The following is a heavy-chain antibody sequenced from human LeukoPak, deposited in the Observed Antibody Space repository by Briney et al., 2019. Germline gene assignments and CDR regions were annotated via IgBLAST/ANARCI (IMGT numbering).Heavy chain of an antibody. Sequence: PGGSLRLSCEASGFTFSNSGMHWVRQAPGKGLEWVAIISYDGSTKYYADSVKGRFSISRDNSKNTLCLQMNSLRVEDTAVYYCATPPTAYTSGSLGYWGQGTLVTVSS. CDR3: ATPPTAYTSGSLGY. D-gene: IGHD3-22*01. J-gene: IGHJ4*02. V-gene: IGHV3-30*03. CDR1: GFTFSNSG. CDR2: ISYDGSTK.